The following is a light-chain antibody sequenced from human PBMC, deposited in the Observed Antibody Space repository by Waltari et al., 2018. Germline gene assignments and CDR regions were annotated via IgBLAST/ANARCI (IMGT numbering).Light chain of an antibody. J-gene: IGKJ2*01. V-gene: IGKV3-15*01. CDR1: HSVSNK. CDR2: GGS. CDR3: QQYSNWPPLYT. Sequence: EIVMTQSPATLSVSTGERATLSCRASHSVSNKLAWYQQKLGQTPRLLIYGGSTRATGIPARFSGSGSATEFTLTISSGQCEDFAVYYCQQYSNWPPLYTFGQGTKLEIQ.